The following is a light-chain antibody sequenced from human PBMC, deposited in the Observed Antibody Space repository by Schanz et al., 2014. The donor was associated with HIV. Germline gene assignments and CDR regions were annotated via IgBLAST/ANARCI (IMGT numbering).Light chain of an antibody. CDR1: SSDVGGYHY. V-gene: IGLV2-8*01. Sequence: QSALTQPPSASGSPGQSVTISCTGTSSDVGGYHYVSWYQQHPGKAPKLMIYEVNKRPSGVPDRFSGSKSGNTASLTVSGLQAEDEAEYYCNSYTSSSTLVFGGGTKLTVL. CDR3: NSYTSSSTLV. J-gene: IGLJ2*01. CDR2: EVN.